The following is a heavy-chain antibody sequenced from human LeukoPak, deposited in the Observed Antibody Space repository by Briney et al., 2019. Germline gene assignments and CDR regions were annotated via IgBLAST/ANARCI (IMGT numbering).Heavy chain of an antibody. CDR2: ISTIAGTI. J-gene: IGHJ4*02. Sequence: GGSLRLSCAASGFTFSDYYMTWIRQAPGKGLEWISYISTIAGTIYYADSVKGRSTISRDNAKTSLYLQMNSLRAEDTAVYYCARDAIDSSGFDFDYWGQGTLVTVSS. CDR1: GFTFSDYY. CDR3: ARDAIDSSGFDFDY. D-gene: IGHD3-22*01. V-gene: IGHV3-11*01.